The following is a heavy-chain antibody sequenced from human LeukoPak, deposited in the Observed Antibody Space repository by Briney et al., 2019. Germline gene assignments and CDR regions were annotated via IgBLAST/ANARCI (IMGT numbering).Heavy chain of an antibody. CDR2: FLSDGHTT. J-gene: IGHJ1*01. Sequence: VGSLRLSCSASGFTFSSYSMHWVRQAPGKGLEYVSAFLSDGHTTYYADSVKGRFTISRDDSKNTVYLQMNSLKNEDTAVYYCKKSSGRWDWGQGTLVTVSS. V-gene: IGHV3-64*04. CDR1: GFTFSSYS. CDR3: KKSSGRWD. D-gene: IGHD1-26*01.